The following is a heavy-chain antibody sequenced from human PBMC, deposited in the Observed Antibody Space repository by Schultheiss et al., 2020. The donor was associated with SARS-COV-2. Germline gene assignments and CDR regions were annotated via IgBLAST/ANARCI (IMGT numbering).Heavy chain of an antibody. CDR2: IYYSGST. CDR1: GGSISSYY. CDR3: ARGIFGGRSSWYNWFDP. D-gene: IGHD6-13*01. J-gene: IGHJ5*02. Sequence: SQTLSLTCTVSGGSISSYYWSWIRQPPGKGLEWIGYIYYSGSTNYNPSLKSRVTISVDTSKNQFSLKLSSVTAADTAVYYCARGIFGGRSSWYNWFDPWGQGTLVTVSS. V-gene: IGHV4-59*12.